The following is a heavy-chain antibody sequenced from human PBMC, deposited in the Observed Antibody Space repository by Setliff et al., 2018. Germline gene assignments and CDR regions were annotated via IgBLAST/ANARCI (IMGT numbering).Heavy chain of an antibody. V-gene: IGHV7-4-1*02. Sequence: ASVKVSCKASGYTFTTYAISWMRQAPGQGLEYMGWINTNTGNPSYAQGFTGRFVFSLDTSVSTAYLQIIRLKAEDTAIYYSARGSRVGTIVYKGDYYMDVWGKGPAVTVS. CDR2: INTNTGNP. CDR3: ARGSRVGTIVYKGDYYMDV. J-gene: IGHJ6*03. CDR1: GYTFTTYA. D-gene: IGHD3-16*02.